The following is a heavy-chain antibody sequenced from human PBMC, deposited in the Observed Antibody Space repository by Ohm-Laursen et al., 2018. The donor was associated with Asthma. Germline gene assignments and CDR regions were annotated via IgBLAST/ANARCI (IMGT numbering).Heavy chain of an antibody. CDR1: GFTFSSFT. V-gene: IGHV3-48*02. J-gene: IGHJ6*02. CDR2: ISGGGDNI. CDR3: AKTYKYTSGNYWGPFYYVMDV. D-gene: IGHD3-10*01. Sequence: SLRLSCSASGFTFSSFTMNWVRQAPGKGLECVSYISGGGDNIYYVDSVKGRFTIPRDNARNSLHLQMNSLRDEDTAVYYCAKTYKYTSGNYWGPFYYVMDVWGHGTMVTVSS.